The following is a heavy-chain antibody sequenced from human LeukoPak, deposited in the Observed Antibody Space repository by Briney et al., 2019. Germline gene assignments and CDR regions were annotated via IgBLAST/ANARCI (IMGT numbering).Heavy chain of an antibody. V-gene: IGHV3-15*01. Sequence: GGSLRPSCAAYGFTFNNAWMSWVRQAPGKGLEWVGRIKGKTNGETTDYAAPVKGRFTISRDDSKKMLYLQMNSLKTEDTAVYYCTQDDAGYYDFTWFDPWGQGTLVTVSS. CDR2: IKGKTNGETT. CDR1: GFTFNNAW. J-gene: IGHJ5*02. CDR3: TQDDAGYYDFTWFDP. D-gene: IGHD3-3*01.